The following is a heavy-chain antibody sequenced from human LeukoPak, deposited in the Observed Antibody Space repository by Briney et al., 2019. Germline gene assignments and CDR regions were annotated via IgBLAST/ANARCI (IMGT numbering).Heavy chain of an antibody. Sequence: SETLSLTCTVSGGSISSYYWSWIRQPPGKGLEWIGYIYYSGSTYYNPSLKSRVTISVDTSKNQFSLKLSSVTAADTAVYYCARALGLGYCSGGSCYPYYFDYWGQGTLVTVSS. D-gene: IGHD2-15*01. CDR1: GGSISSYY. CDR2: IYYSGST. J-gene: IGHJ4*02. V-gene: IGHV4-59*12. CDR3: ARALGLGYCSGGSCYPYYFDY.